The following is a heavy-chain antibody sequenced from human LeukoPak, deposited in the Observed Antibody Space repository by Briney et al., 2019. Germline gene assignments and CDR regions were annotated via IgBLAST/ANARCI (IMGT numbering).Heavy chain of an antibody. Sequence: SETLSPTCSVSRGSISNSNYYWGWIRQPPGKGLEWIGNIYYSGTTYYNPSLPSLKSRLTILVDTSKNQFSLKLRSVTAADTAVYYCASLRKRGGAFDIWGQGTMVTVSS. CDR2: IYYSGTT. CDR1: RGSISNSNYY. J-gene: IGHJ3*02. CDR3: ASLRKRGGAFDI. V-gene: IGHV4-39*07.